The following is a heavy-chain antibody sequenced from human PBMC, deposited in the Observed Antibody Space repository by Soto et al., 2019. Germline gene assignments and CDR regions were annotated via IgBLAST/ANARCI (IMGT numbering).Heavy chain of an antibody. V-gene: IGHV6-1*01. J-gene: IGHJ4*02. CDR3: ARDPVWDIAAAEFLPFDY. CDR2: TYYRSKWYN. D-gene: IGHD6-13*01. CDR1: GDSVSSNSAA. Sequence: KQSQTLSLTCAISGDSVSSNSAAWNWIRQSPSRGLEWLGRTYYRSKWYNDYAVSVKSRITINPDTSKNQFSLQLNSVTPEDTAVYYCARDPVWDIAAAEFLPFDYWGQGTLVTVSS.